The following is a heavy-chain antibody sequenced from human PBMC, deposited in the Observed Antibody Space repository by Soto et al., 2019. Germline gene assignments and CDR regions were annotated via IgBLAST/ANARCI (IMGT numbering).Heavy chain of an antibody. D-gene: IGHD2-15*01. CDR3: AHRRAYCSGGSCYWYYFDY. J-gene: IGHJ4*02. CDR2: IYWNDDK. CDR1: GFSLSTSGVG. V-gene: IGHV2-5*01. Sequence: SCPTRVNPTQTLTLTCTFSGFSLSTSGVGVGWIRQPPGKALEWLVLIYWNDDKRYSPSLKSRLTITKDTSKNQVVLTMTNMDPVDTATYYCAHRRAYCSGGSCYWYYFDYWGQGTLVTVSS.